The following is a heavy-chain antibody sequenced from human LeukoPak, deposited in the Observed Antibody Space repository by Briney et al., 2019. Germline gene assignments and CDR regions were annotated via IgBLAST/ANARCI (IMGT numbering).Heavy chain of an antibody. D-gene: IGHD3-22*01. CDR3: ARSDYYDSSGYPDY. CDR1: GYTFTGYY. CDR2: INPNSGGT. Sequence: ASVKVSCKASGYTFTGYYMHWVRQAPGQGLEWMGWINPNSGGTNYAQKFQGRVTMTRDTSTSTAYMELSRLRSDDTAVYYCARSDYYDSSGYPDYWGQGTLVTVSS. V-gene: IGHV1-2*02. J-gene: IGHJ4*02.